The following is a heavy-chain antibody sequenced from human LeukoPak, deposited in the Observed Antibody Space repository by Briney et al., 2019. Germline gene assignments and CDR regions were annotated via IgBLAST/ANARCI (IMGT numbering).Heavy chain of an antibody. Sequence: SETLSLTCTVSGGSISSSSYYWGWIRQPPGKGLEWIRSIYYSGSTYYNPSLKSRVTISVDTSKNQFSLKLSSVTAADTAVYYCARQRAAAGKNWFDPWGQGTLVTVSS. CDR2: IYYSGST. V-gene: IGHV4-39*01. CDR3: ARQRAAAGKNWFDP. D-gene: IGHD6-13*01. CDR1: GGSISSSSYY. J-gene: IGHJ5*02.